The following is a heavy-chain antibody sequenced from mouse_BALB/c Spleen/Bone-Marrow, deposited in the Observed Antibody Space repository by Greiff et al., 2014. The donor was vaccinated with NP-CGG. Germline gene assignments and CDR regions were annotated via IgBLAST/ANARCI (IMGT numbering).Heavy chain of an antibody. V-gene: IGHV1-4*01. Sequence: QVQLQQSGAELARPGASVEMSCKASAYTFTDYTLHWVKQRLGQGLEWIGYINPSSGYTNYNQILKGKAALTADKSSSTAYRQLSSLTSEDSAVYYCARRSTFRATSYAMDFWRQRNSATV. CDR1: AYTFTDYT. D-gene: IGHD5-1*01. CDR2: INPSSGYT. CDR3: ARRSTFRATSYAMDF. J-gene: IGHJ4*01.